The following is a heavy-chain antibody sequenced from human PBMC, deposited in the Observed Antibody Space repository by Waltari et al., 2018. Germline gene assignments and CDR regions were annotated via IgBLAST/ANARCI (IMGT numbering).Heavy chain of an antibody. CDR2: VLGSGRT. V-gene: IGHV4-4*02. J-gene: IGHJ4*02. Sequence: QLQLQESGPGMGKPSGTLYLLRAVSGDSMNFCWSWVRQPPGKGLEWIGQVLGSGRTNYNPSFASRVTISLDTSTHQFALKMTSATAADTALYYCARDRGRGLYLDTWGQGILVTVSP. CDR3: ARDRGRGLYLDT. CDR1: GDSMNFC. D-gene: IGHD2-15*01.